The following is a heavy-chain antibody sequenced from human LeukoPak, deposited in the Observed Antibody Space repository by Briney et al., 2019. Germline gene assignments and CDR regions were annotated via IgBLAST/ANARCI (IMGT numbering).Heavy chain of an antibody. V-gene: IGHV4-39*07. J-gene: IGHJ4*02. CDR1: GGSISSSNYY. CDR2: IYYSGST. CDR3: ATDLGWYTHFDY. Sequence: SETLSLTCTVSGGSISSSNYYWGWIRQPPGKGLEWIGSIYYSGSTYYNPSLKSRVTISVDTSKNQFSLKLSSVTAADTAVYYCATDLGWYTHFDYWGQGTLVTVSS. D-gene: IGHD2-15*01.